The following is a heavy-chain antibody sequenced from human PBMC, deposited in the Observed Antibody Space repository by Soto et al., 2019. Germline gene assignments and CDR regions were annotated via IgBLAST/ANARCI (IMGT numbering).Heavy chain of an antibody. CDR2: IYPGDSDA. D-gene: IGHD3-9*01. Sequence: GESLKIPCNSSGDRFTDFWIGWVRQMPVKGLEWMGIIYPGDSDARYSPSFQGQVTISVDTSINTAFLRWNSLTASDTAMYYCARQADYNILTGYFYYFDYWGQGSLVTVSS. CDR3: ARQADYNILTGYFYYFDY. V-gene: IGHV5-51*01. J-gene: IGHJ4*02. CDR1: GDRFTDFW.